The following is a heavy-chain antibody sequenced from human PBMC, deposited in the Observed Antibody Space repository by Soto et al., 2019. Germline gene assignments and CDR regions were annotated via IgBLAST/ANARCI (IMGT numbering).Heavy chain of an antibody. V-gene: IGHV3-23*01. J-gene: IGHJ4*02. CDR3: VKDCRVGYDWTHD. D-gene: IGHD5-12*01. CDR1: GFIFSNYA. Sequence: DVQLLESGGDLVQPGGSLRLSCAASGFIFSNYAMSWVRQAPGKGLEWVSLIRGSGGPTNYADSVKGRFTVSRDNSKNILLLQMNSLRAEDTAVDYCVKDCRVGYDWTHDWGQGTLVTVSS. CDR2: IRGSGGPT.